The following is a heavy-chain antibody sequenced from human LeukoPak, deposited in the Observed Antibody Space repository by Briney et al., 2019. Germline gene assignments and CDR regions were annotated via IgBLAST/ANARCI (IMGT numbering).Heavy chain of an antibody. CDR3: VTYYFDSSGPKKNY. Sequence: SAASGFTFRSYWMSWIRQPPGKGLEWIGEINHSGSTNYNPSLKSRVTISVDTSKKQFSLKLSSVTAADTAVYYCVTYYFDSSGPKKNYWGQGTLVTVSS. CDR1: GFTFRSYW. J-gene: IGHJ4*02. D-gene: IGHD3-22*01. CDR2: INHSGST. V-gene: IGHV4-34*08.